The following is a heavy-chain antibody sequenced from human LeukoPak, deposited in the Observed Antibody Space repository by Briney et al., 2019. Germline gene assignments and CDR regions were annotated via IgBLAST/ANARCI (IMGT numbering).Heavy chain of an antibody. Sequence: GRSLRLSCAASGFTFSSYSMNWVRQAPGKGLEWVSSISSSSSYIYYADSVKGRFTISRDNAKNSLYLQMNSLRAEDTAVYYCAAWGLTTLGWFDPWGQGTLVTVSS. D-gene: IGHD2/OR15-2a*01. J-gene: IGHJ5*02. V-gene: IGHV3-21*01. CDR2: ISSSSSYI. CDR3: AAWGLTTLGWFDP. CDR1: GFTFSSYS.